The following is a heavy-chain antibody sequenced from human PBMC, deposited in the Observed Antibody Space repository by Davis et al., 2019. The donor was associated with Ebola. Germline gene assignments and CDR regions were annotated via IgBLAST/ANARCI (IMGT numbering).Heavy chain of an antibody. CDR1: GGTFNNYA. D-gene: IGHD1-26*01. Sequence: SVKVSCKASGGTFNNYAVSWVRQAPGQGLEWMGGIIPIFGTANYAQKFQGRVTITADKSTSTAYMELSSLRSEDTAVYYCASQGGSYYSTFDYWGQGTLVTVSS. CDR3: ASQGGSYYSTFDY. V-gene: IGHV1-69*06. J-gene: IGHJ4*02. CDR2: IIPIFGTA.